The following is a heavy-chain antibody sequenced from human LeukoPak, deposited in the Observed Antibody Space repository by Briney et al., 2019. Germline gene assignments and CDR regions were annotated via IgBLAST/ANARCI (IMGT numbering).Heavy chain of an antibody. D-gene: IGHD4-17*01. Sequence: GGSLRLSCVASGFTFSSYSMNWVRQAPGKGLEWVSSISSSSSYIYYADSVKGRFTISRDNAKNSLYLQMNSLRAEDTAVYYCARDGSAYDYGDYGGGSYGMDVWGQGTTVTVSS. J-gene: IGHJ6*02. CDR1: GFTFSSYS. V-gene: IGHV3-21*01. CDR2: ISSSSSYI. CDR3: ARDGSAYDYGDYGGGSYGMDV.